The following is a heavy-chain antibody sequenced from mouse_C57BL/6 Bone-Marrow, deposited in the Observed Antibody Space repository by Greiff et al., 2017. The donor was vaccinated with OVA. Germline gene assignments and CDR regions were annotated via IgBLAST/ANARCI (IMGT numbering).Heavy chain of an antibody. J-gene: IGHJ1*03. CDR1: GYTFTEYT. D-gene: IGHD1-1*01. Sequence: VKLMESGAELVKPGASVKLSCKASGYTFTEYTIHWVKQRSGQGLEWIGWFYPGSGSIKYNEKFKDKATLTADKSSSTVYMELSRLTSEDSAVYFCARHEVPYYYGSWYFDFWGTGTTVTVSS. CDR3: ARHEVPYYYGSWYFDF. V-gene: IGHV1-62-2*01. CDR2: FYPGSGSI.